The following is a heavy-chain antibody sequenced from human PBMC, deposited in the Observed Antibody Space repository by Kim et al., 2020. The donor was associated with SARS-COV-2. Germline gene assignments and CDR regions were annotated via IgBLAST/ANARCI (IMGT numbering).Heavy chain of an antibody. J-gene: IGHJ4*02. CDR2: ISSSSSYI. D-gene: IGHD6-19*01. Sequence: GGSLRLSCAASGFTFSSYSMNWVRQAPGKGLEWVSSISSSSSYIYYADSVKGRFTISRDNAKNSLYLQMNSLRAEDTAVYYCARVLAGMWFFDYWGQGTLVTV. CDR3: ARVLAGMWFFDY. CDR1: GFTFSSYS. V-gene: IGHV3-21*01.